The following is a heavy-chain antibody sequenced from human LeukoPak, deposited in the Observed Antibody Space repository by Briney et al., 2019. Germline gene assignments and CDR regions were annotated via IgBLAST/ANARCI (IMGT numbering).Heavy chain of an antibody. CDR1: GFTFSSYW. V-gene: IGHV3-74*01. CDR2: INGDGSST. J-gene: IGHJ4*02. Sequence: GGSLRLSCAASGFTFSSYWMHWVRQAPGKGLVWVSRINGDGSSTTYADSVKGRFTISRDNAKNTLYLQMNSLRAGDTALYYCTRSTYSYGSFDYWGQGTLVTVSS. CDR3: TRSTYSYGSFDY. D-gene: IGHD5-18*01.